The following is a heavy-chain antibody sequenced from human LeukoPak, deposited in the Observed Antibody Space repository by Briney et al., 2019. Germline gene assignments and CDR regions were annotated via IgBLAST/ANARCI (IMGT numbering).Heavy chain of an antibody. CDR3: ARPGLNYDFWSGYLNWFDP. V-gene: IGHV3-23*01. CDR1: GFTFSSYA. CDR2: ISGSGGST. D-gene: IGHD3-3*01. J-gene: IGHJ5*02. Sequence: GGSLRLSCAASGFTFSSYAMSWVRQAPGKGLEWVSAISGSGGSTYYADSVKGRFTISRDNSKNTLYLQMNSLRAEDTAVYYCARPGLNYDFWSGYLNWFDPWGQGTLVTVSS.